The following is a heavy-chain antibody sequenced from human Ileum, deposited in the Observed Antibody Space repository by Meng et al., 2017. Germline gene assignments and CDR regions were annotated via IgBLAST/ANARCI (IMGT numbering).Heavy chain of an antibody. Sequence: QTTLXXTGPVLVKATQTLPLTCNFSGFSLATSGVSVAWIRQPPGEALXWLALIYWDDDKRYSPXLKNRXAITKDTXKNQVVLTXTNMDPMDTGTYXCAHSPQGYFDYWGPGTLVTVSS. CDR3: AHSPQGYFDY. J-gene: IGHJ4*01. CDR1: GFSLATSGVS. CDR2: IYWDDDK. V-gene: IGHV2-5*02.